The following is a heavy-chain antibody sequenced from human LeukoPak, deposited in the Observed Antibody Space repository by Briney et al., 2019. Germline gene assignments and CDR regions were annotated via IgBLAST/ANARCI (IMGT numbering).Heavy chain of an antibody. CDR3: ARYNWNTWFDP. CDR1: GDSVSSDRYY. Sequence: TTSETLSLTCTVSGDSVSSDRYYWTWIRQSPGKGLEWIAYIRYSGHTNYNPSLNSRVTISLDTSKNQFSLRLSSVTAADTALYYCARYNWNTWFDPWGQGTLVTVSS. J-gene: IGHJ5*02. V-gene: IGHV4-61*01. CDR2: IRYSGHT. D-gene: IGHD1-1*01.